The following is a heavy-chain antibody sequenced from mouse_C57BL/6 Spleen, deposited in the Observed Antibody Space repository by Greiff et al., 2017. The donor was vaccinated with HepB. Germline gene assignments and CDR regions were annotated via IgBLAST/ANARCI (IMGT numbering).Heavy chain of an antibody. V-gene: IGHV5-17*01. CDR1: GFTFSDYG. CDR3: ARGYYGSSTAWFAY. D-gene: IGHD1-1*01. CDR2: ISSGSSTI. J-gene: IGHJ3*01. Sequence: EVQGVESGGGLVKPGGSLKLSCAASGFTFSDYGMHWVRQAPEKGLEWVAYISSGSSTIYYADTVKGRFTISRDNAKNTLFLQMTSLRSEDTAMYYCARGYYGSSTAWFAYWGQGTLVTVSA.